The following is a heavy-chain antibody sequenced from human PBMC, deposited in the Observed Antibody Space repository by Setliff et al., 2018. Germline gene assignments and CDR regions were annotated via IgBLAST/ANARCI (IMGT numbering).Heavy chain of an antibody. CDR1: GFTFSNAW. CDR2: IKSKTDGGTT. Sequence: GGSLRLSCAASGFTFSNAWMSWVRQAPGKGLEWVGRIKSKTDGGTTDYAAPVKGRFTISRDDSKNTLYLQMNSLKTEDTAVYYCARDRMIVVVQGMDVWGQGTTVTVSS. V-gene: IGHV3-15*01. D-gene: IGHD3-22*01. J-gene: IGHJ6*02. CDR3: ARDRMIVVVQGMDV.